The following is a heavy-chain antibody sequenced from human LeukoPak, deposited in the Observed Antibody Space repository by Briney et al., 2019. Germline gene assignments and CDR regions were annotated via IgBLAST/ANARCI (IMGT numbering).Heavy chain of an antibody. V-gene: IGHV3-21*04. CDR1: GFTFSSYS. Sequence: GGSLRLSCAASGFTFSSYSMNWVRQAPGKGLEWVSSISSSSSYIYYADSVKGRFTISRDNAKNSLYLQMNSLRAEDTAVYYCARERGGYSYGIDYFDYWGQGTLVTVSS. D-gene: IGHD5-18*01. CDR3: ARERGGYSYGIDYFDY. CDR2: ISSSSSYI. J-gene: IGHJ4*02.